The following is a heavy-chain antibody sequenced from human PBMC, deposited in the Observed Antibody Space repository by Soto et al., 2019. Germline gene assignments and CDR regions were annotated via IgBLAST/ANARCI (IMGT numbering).Heavy chain of an antibody. Sequence: GGSLRLSCTASEFTFSSSWMNWVRQAPGKGLEWVANIKRDGSEKYYVDSVKGRFTISRDNAKSSLYLQMNSLRAEDTAVYYSARDKGSMVAYFDYWGQGTLVTVSS. V-gene: IGHV3-7*03. J-gene: IGHJ4*02. D-gene: IGHD5-12*01. CDR2: IKRDGSEK. CDR1: EFTFSSSW. CDR3: ARDKGSMVAYFDY.